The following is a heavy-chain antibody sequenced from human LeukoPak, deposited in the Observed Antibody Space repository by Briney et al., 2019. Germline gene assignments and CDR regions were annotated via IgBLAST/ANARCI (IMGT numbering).Heavy chain of an antibody. J-gene: IGHJ4*02. D-gene: IGHD6-13*01. CDR3: AGKYGRRWYADY. Sequence: GGSLRLSCAASGFTFSSYGMHWVRQAPGKGLEWVAVIWYDGSNKYYADSVKGRFTISRDSSKNTLYLQMNSLRAEDTAVYYCAGKYGRRWYADYWGQGTLVTVSS. CDR1: GFTFSSYG. CDR2: IWYDGSNK. V-gene: IGHV3-33*01.